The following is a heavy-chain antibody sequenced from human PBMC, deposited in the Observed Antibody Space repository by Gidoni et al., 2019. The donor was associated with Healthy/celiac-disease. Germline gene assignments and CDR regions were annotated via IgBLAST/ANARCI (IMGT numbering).Heavy chain of an antibody. D-gene: IGHD3-10*01. CDR3: ARLWFGELLFDY. CDR1: GGSIRRYS. Sequence: QVQLQVSAPGLVTPSETLSLTFTVPGGSIRRYSWSWIRQPPGKGLEWIGYIYYSGSTNYNPSLKSRVTISVDTSKNQFSLKLSSVTAADTSVYYCARLWFGELLFDYWGQGTLVTVSS. CDR2: IYYSGST. V-gene: IGHV4-59*08. J-gene: IGHJ4*02.